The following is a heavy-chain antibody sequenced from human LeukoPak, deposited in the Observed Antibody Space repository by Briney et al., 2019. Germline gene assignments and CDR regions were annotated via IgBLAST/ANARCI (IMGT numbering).Heavy chain of an antibody. J-gene: IGHJ4*02. CDR3: ARWSHCSGGSCYDY. D-gene: IGHD2-15*01. CDR1: GGSFSGYY. CDR2: INHSGST. Sequence: SETLSLTCTVYGGSFSGYYWSWIRQPPGKGLEWIGEINHSGSTNYNPSLKSRVTISVDTSKNQFSLKLSSVTAADTAVYYCARWSHCSGGSCYDYWGQGTLVTVSS. V-gene: IGHV4-34*01.